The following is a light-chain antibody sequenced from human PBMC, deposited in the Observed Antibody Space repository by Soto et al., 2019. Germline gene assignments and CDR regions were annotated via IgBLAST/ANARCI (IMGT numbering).Light chain of an antibody. CDR2: KDS. Sequence: SYELTQPPSVSVSPGQTARITCSGAALPKQYAYWYQQKPGQAPVLVIYKDSERPSGIPERFSGSSSGTTVTLTISGVQAEDEADYFCQSVDSSGPPYVVFGGGTKLTVL. CDR3: QSVDSSGPPYVV. V-gene: IGLV3-25*03. CDR1: ALPKQY. J-gene: IGLJ2*01.